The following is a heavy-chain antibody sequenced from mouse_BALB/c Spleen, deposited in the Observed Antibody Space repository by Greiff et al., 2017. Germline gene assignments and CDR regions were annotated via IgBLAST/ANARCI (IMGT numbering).Heavy chain of an antibody. CDR2: INPYYGGT. D-gene: IGHD2-14*01. J-gene: IGHJ4*01. Sequence: VQLKQSGPELVKPGASMKISCKASGYSFTGYTMNWVKQSHGKNLEWIGLINPYYGGTSYNQKFKGKATLTVDKSSSTAYMELLSLTSEDSAVYYCARSYRYDGYYAMDYWGQGTSVTVSS. CDR3: ARSYRYDGYYAMDY. V-gene: IGHV1-18*01. CDR1: GYSFTGYT.